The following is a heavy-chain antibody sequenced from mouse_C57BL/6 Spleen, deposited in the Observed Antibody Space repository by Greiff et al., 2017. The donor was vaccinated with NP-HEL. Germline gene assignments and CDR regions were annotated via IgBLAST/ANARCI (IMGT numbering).Heavy chain of an antibody. D-gene: IGHD1-1*01. CDR3: ARLGYYGSSYGSAMDY. CDR1: GYAFSSSW. V-gene: IGHV1-82*01. CDR2: IYPGDGDT. Sequence: QVQLQQSGPELVKPGASVKISCKASGYAFSSSWMNWVKQRPGKGLEWIGRIYPGDGDTNYNGKFKGKATLTADKSSSTAYMQLSSLTSEDSAVYFCARLGYYGSSYGSAMDYWGQGTSVTVSS. J-gene: IGHJ4*01.